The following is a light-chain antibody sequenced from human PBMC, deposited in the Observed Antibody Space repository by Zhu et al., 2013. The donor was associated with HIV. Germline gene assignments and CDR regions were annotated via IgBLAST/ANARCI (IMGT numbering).Light chain of an antibody. J-gene: IGKJ2*01. CDR3: QQRSKWPPFT. V-gene: IGKV3-11*01. CDR1: QDISTS. CDR2: DAS. Sequence: TQSPSLLSASTGDRVTITCRVSQDISTSLAWYQQKPGQAPRLVIYDASRRATGIPARFSGSGSGTDFTLTISSLEPEDFTVYYCQQRSKWPPFTFGQGTKLEIK.